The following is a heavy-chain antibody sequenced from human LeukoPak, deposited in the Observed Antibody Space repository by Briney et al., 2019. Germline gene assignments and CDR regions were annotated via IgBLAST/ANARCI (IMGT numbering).Heavy chain of an antibody. Sequence: SETLSLTCAVYGGSFSAFFWSSIRQPSGKGLEWIGEINHSGSTNNNPSLKSRVTISVDTSKNQFSLKLASVTAADTGIYYCARGLKEVSASMAHFDTRGQGTLVTVSS. CDR2: INHSGST. CDR3: ARGLKEVSASMAHFDT. V-gene: IGHV4-34*01. CDR1: GGSFSAFF. J-gene: IGHJ4*02. D-gene: IGHD2-21*01.